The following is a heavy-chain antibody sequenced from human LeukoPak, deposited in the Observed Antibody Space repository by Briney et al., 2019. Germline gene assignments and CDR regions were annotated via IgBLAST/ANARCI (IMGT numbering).Heavy chain of an antibody. J-gene: IGHJ4*02. CDR2: ISHSGTT. D-gene: IGHD2-15*01. CDR1: GGSLSSGNYQ. V-gene: IGHV4-39*02. CDR3: LRDQDCSGGDCQVC. Sequence: NPSETLSLTCTVSGGSLSSGNYQWGWIRQPPGKGLEWIALISHSGTTYYNPSLKSRVTMSVDTSKNQFSLKLNSVTAADTAVYYCLRDQDCSGGDCQVCWGQGTLVTVSS.